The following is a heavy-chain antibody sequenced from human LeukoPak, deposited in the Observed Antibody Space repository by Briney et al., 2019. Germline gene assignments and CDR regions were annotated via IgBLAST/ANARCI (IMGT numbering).Heavy chain of an antibody. Sequence: GGSLRLSCVASDFGSHHMHWVRQAPGKGLVWVSRVSTDGIGTAYADSVKGRFTISRDNAKNTVHLQMNSLRAEDTAVYYCARGGYSSGLDYWGQGTLVTVSS. CDR2: VSTDGIGT. CDR3: ARGGYSSGLDY. D-gene: IGHD6-19*01. V-gene: IGHV3-74*01. J-gene: IGHJ4*02. CDR1: DFGSHH.